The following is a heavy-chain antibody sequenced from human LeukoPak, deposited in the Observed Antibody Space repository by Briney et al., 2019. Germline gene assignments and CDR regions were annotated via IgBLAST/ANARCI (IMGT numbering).Heavy chain of an antibody. CDR2: IYYSGST. CDR1: GGSISSYY. Sequence: SETLSLTCTVSGGSISSYYWSWIRQPPGKGLQLIGYIYYSGSTNYNPSLKSRVTISVDTSKNQFSLKLSSVTAADTAVYYCARGEVRHFFDYWGQGTLVTVSS. J-gene: IGHJ4*02. CDR3: ARGEVRHFFDY. V-gene: IGHV4-59*01. D-gene: IGHD3-16*01.